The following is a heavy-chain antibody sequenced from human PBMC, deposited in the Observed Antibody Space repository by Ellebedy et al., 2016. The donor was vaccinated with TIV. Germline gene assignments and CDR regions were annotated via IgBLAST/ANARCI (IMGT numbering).Heavy chain of an antibody. CDR3: ARDQWLGRAYYFDY. D-gene: IGHD6-19*01. CDR2: IKQDGSEE. CDR1: GFTFSNYW. Sequence: GESLKISCAASGFTFSNYWMSWVRQAPGKGLEWVANIKQDGSEEYYVDSVKGRFLISRDNAKNSVYLQMNSLRDEDTAVYYCARDQWLGRAYYFDYWGQGTLLTVSS. J-gene: IGHJ4*02. V-gene: IGHV3-7*01.